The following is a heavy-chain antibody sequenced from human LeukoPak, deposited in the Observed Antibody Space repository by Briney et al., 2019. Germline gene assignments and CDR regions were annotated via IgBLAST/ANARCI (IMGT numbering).Heavy chain of an antibody. J-gene: IGHJ4*02. CDR3: ARAPHYYGSGSYYFDY. V-gene: IGHV1-2*02. Sequence: ASVKVSCKASGYTFTGYYMHWVRQAPGQGLEWMGWINPNSGGTNYAQKFQGRVTMTRDTSISTAYMELSRLRSDDTAVYYCARAPHYYGSGSYYFDYWGQGTLVTVSS. CDR2: INPNSGGT. CDR1: GYTFTGYY. D-gene: IGHD3-10*01.